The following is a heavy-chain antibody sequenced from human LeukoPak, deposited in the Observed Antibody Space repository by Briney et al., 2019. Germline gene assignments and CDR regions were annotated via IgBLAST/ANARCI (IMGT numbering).Heavy chain of an antibody. D-gene: IGHD1-1*01. CDR3: AAAMRLELGY. J-gene: IGHJ4*02. V-gene: IGHV3-7*03. Sequence: PGGSLRLSCVASGFTFSGYWMSWVRQAPGKGLEWVANIMKDGSTKKYVDSVKGRFTISRDNAKNSLYLQMNSLRAEDTAVYYCAAAMRLELGYWGQGTLVTVSS. CDR1: GFTFSGYW. CDR2: IMKDGSTK.